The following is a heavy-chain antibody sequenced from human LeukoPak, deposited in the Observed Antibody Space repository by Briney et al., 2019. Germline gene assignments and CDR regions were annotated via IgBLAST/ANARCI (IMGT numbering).Heavy chain of an antibody. CDR3: AKGYDSSGYSAAWFDP. D-gene: IGHD3-22*01. J-gene: IGHJ5*02. CDR2: ISGSGGST. CDR1: GFTFSSYT. Sequence: QPGGSLRLSCAASGFTFSSYTVSGVPQAPGKGRGWGSAISGSGGSTYYANSVKGRFTISRDNSKNTLHLQMNSLRAEDTAVYYCAKGYDSSGYSAAWFDPWGQGTLVTVSS. V-gene: IGHV3-23*01.